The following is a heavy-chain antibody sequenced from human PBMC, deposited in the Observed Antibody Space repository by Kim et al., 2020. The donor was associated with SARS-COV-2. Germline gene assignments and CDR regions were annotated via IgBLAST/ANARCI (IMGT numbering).Heavy chain of an antibody. V-gene: IGHV1-58*02. Sequence: SVKVSCKASGFTFTSSAMQWVRQARGQRLEWIGWIVVGSGNTNYAQKFQERVTITRDMSTSTAYMELSSLRSEDTAVYYCAADNRGLLWFGESQLDVWGQGTTVTVSS. CDR2: IVVGSGNT. D-gene: IGHD3-10*01. CDR1: GFTFTSSA. CDR3: AADNRGLLWFGESQLDV. J-gene: IGHJ6*02.